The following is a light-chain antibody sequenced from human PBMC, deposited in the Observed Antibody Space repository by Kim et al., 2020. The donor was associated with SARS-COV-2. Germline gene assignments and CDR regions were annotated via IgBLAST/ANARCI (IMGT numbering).Light chain of an antibody. CDR3: QSYDTSLSSVL. J-gene: IGLJ3*02. Sequence: QSVLTQLPSVSGAPGQRVTVSCTGSNSNIGAGFEVQWYQQLPGTAPKLLIYHSRNRPSEVPDRFSGSKSGTTASLAIAGLLAEDEAHYYCQSYDTSLSSVLFGGGTQLTVL. CDR1: NSNIGAGFE. V-gene: IGLV1-40*01. CDR2: HSR.